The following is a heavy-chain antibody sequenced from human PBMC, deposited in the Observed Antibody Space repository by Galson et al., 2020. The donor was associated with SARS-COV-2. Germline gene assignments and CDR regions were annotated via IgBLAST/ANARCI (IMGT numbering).Heavy chain of an antibody. CDR3: VSRVHLEY. D-gene: IGHD3-10*01. V-gene: IGHV3-23*01. Sequence: GGSLRLSCAASGFTFSSSAMNWVRQAPGKGLEWVSTISETGDNTYYAVSVKGRFTISRDNSKNALYLQMNSLRAEDTAVYYCVSRVHLEYWGQGTLATVSS. CDR1: GFTFSSSA. CDR2: ISETGDNT. J-gene: IGHJ4*02.